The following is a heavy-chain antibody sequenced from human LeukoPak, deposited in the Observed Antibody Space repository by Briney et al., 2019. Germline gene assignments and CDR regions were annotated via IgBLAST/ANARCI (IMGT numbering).Heavy chain of an antibody. CDR2: ISGGGETT. V-gene: IGHV3-23*01. D-gene: IGHD4-17*01. J-gene: IGHJ4*02. CDR3: ARDYADYVGYFFFDY. CDR1: GFTFNNYA. Sequence: TGGSLRLSCAASGFTFNNYAMNWVRQAPGKGLEWVSSISGGGETTYYADSAKGPFTISRDNSQNTLYLQMNSLRAEDTAVYYCARDYADYVGYFFFDYWGQGTLVTVSS.